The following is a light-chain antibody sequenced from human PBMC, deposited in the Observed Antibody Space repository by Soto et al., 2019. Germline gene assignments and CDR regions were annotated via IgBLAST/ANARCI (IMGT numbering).Light chain of an antibody. CDR2: GAS. CDR3: QQRSNWPSIT. J-gene: IGKJ5*01. CDR1: QSVSSN. V-gene: IGKV3-11*01. Sequence: IVLTQSPATLSVSPGERATLNCRASQSVSSNLAWYQQKPGQAPRLLIYGASTRATGIPARFSGSGSGTDFTLTISSLEPEDFAVYYCQQRSNWPSITFGQGTRLEIK.